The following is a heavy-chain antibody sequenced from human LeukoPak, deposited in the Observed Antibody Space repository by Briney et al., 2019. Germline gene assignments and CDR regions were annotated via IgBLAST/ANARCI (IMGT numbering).Heavy chain of an antibody. D-gene: IGHD3-10*01. CDR1: GFTFGDYA. Sequence: GGSLRLSCTASGFTFGDYAMSWVRQAPGKGLEWVGFIRSKAYGGTTEYAASVKGGFTISRDDSKSIAYLQMNSLKTEDTAVYYCTREGTGLWGEWFDPWGQGTLVTVSS. J-gene: IGHJ5*02. V-gene: IGHV3-49*04. CDR3: TREGTGLWGEWFDP. CDR2: IRSKAYGGTT.